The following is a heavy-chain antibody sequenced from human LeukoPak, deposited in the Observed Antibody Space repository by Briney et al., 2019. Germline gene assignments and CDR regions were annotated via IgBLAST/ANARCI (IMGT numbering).Heavy chain of an antibody. CDR1: GFTVSSNY. CDR2: IYYSGST. CDR3: ATLPHTA. J-gene: IGHJ5*02. Sequence: PGGSLRLSCAASGFTVSSNYMSWVRQAPGKGLEWIGYIYYSGSTNYNPSLKSRVTISVDTSKNQFSLKLSSVTAADTAVYYCATLPHTAWGQGTLVTVSS. V-gene: IGHV4-59*02. D-gene: IGHD3-16*02.